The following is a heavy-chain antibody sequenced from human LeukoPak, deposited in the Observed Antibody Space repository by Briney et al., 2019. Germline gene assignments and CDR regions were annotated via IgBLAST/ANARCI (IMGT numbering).Heavy chain of an antibody. D-gene: IGHD2-15*01. CDR1: GYTFTSYA. CDR3: ASGVGYCSGGSCGVDY. V-gene: IGHV7-4-1*02. Sequence: ASVNVCFKAAGYTFTSYAMNWVRQAPGQGLEWMGWINTNTGNPTYAQVVTGRCVFSLDTSVSTAYLQISSLKAEDTAVYYCASGVGYCSGGSCGVDYWGQGTLVTVSS. J-gene: IGHJ4*02. CDR2: INTNTGNP.